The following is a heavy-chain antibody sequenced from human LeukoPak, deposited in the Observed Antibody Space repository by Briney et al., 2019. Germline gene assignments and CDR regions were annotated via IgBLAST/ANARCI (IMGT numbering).Heavy chain of an antibody. CDR3: ARGAPCSGGSCYSDWFDP. CDR2: IYSGGST. J-gene: IGHJ5*02. Sequence: GGSLRLSCAASGFTVSSNYMSWVRQAPGKWLEWVSVIYSGGSTYYADSVKGRFTISRHNSKNTLYLQMNSLRAEDTAVYYCARGAPCSGGSCYSDWFDPWGQGTLVTVSS. CDR1: GFTVSSNY. V-gene: IGHV3-53*04. D-gene: IGHD2-15*01.